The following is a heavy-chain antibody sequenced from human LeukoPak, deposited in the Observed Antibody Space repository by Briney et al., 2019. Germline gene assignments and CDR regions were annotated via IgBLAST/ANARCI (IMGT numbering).Heavy chain of an antibody. CDR1: GYTFTSYY. CDR3: ATEGYCSSTSCYIDAFDI. Sequence: ASVKVSCKASGYTFTSYYMHWVRQAPGQGLEWMGIINPSGGSTSYAQKFQGRVTMTEDTSTDTAYMELSSLRSEDTAVYYCATEGYCSSTSCYIDAFDIWGQGTMVTVSS. CDR2: INPSGGST. J-gene: IGHJ3*02. V-gene: IGHV1-46*01. D-gene: IGHD2-2*02.